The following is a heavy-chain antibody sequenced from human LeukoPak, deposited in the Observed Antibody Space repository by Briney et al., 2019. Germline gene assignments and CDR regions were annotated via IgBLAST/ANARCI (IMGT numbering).Heavy chain of an antibody. J-gene: IGHJ2*01. V-gene: IGHV3-23*01. D-gene: IGHD4-23*01. CDR1: GFTFSSYA. Sequence: GGSLRLSCAASGFTFSSYAMSWVRQAPGKGLKWVSAISGSGGSTYYADSVKGRFTISRDNSKNTLYLQMNSLRAEDTAVYYCAKDHMSLYGGNFDWYFDLWGRGTLVTVSS. CDR2: ISGSGGST. CDR3: AKDHMSLYGGNFDWYFDL.